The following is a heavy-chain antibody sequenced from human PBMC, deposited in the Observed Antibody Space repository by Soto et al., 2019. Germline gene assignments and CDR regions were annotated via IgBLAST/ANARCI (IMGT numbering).Heavy chain of an antibody. CDR1: GYSFTSYL. V-gene: IGHV5-51*01. D-gene: IGHD3-22*01. CDR2: IYPGDSDT. CDR3: ARHPAYYYDSSGPNQYYYYYGMDV. J-gene: IGHJ6*02. Sequence: PGESLKISCKGSGYSFTSYLIGWVRQMPGKGLEWMGIIYPGDSDTRYSPSFQGQVTISADKSISTAYLQWSSLKASDTAMYYCARHPAYYYDSSGPNQYYYYYGMDVWGQGTTVTVSS.